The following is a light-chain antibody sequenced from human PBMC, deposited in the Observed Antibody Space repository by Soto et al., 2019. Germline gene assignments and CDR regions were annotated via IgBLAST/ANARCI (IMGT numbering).Light chain of an antibody. V-gene: IGKV3D-15*01. Sequence: EIVMTQSPVTLSVSQGESATLSCRASQSVGSNLAWYQQRPGQAPRLLIYGASTRATGIPVRFSGSGSGTEFTLTISGLQSEDFGVYLCQQYNNRPPITFGQGTRLEIK. J-gene: IGKJ5*01. CDR1: QSVGSN. CDR3: QQYNNRPPIT. CDR2: GAS.